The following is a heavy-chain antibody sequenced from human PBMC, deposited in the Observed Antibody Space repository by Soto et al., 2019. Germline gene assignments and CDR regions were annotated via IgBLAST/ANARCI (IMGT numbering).Heavy chain of an antibody. Sequence: QVQLVESGGGVVQPGRSLRLSCAASGFTFSSYGMHWVRQAPGKGLEWVAVIWYDGSNKYYADSVKGRFTISRDNSKNTLYLQMNSLRAEDTAMYYCARVTSQLPFDYWGQGTLVTVSS. J-gene: IGHJ4*02. D-gene: IGHD6-6*01. CDR1: GFTFSSYG. CDR2: IWYDGSNK. V-gene: IGHV3-33*01. CDR3: ARVTSQLPFDY.